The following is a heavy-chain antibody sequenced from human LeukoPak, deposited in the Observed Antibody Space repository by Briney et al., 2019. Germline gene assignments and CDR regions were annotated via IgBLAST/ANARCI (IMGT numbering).Heavy chain of an antibody. CDR3: ARVGTAEGTLEDY. D-gene: IGHD6-13*01. CDR2: IKQDGNEK. Sequence: GGSLRLSCAASGFTFSTYWMSWVRQAPGKGLEWGANIKQDGNEKYCVDSVKGRFTISRDNAKNSLYLQMNSLRVEDTAVYYCARVGTAEGTLEDYWGQGTLVTVSS. CDR1: GFTFSTYW. V-gene: IGHV3-7*01. J-gene: IGHJ4*02.